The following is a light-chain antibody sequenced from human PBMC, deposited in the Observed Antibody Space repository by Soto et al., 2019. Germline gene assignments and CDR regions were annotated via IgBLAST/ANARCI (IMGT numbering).Light chain of an antibody. CDR3: QQSYKILT. J-gene: IGKJ4*01. CDR1: DNIGSN. V-gene: IGKV1-39*01. Sequence: DIQLTQSPASLSASVGDRVTITCRASDNIGSNLNWYQHQTGTAPKLLIYAASSLQGGVPSRFSGSGYATQFTLTISGLQTEDFATYYCQQSYKILTFGGGTWVDI. CDR2: AAS.